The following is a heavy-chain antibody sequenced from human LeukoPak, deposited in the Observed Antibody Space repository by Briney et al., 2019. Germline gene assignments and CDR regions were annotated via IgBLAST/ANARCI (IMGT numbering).Heavy chain of an antibody. J-gene: IGHJ4*02. D-gene: IGHD4-23*01. CDR1: GGSISSYY. CDR3: ARHPPGGYFNFDY. V-gene: IGHV4-59*01. CDR2: IYYSGST. Sequence: SEILSLTCTVSGGSISSYYWSWIRQPPGKGLEWIGYIYYSGSTNYNPSLKSRVTISVDTSKNQFSLKLSSVTAADTAVYYCARHPPGGYFNFDYWGQGTLVTVSS.